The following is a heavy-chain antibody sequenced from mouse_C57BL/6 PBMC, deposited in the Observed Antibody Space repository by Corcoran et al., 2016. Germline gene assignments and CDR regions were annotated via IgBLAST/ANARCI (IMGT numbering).Heavy chain of an antibody. J-gene: IGHJ4*01. CDR2: INPNNGGT. D-gene: IGHD1-1*01. Sequence: EVQLQQSGPELVKPGASVKIPCKASGYTFTDYNMDWVKQSHGKSLEWIGDINPNNGGTIYNQKFKGKATLTVDKSSSTAYMELRSLTSEDTAVYYCARLHYYGSSYFYAMDYWGQGTSVTVSS. CDR3: ARLHYYGSSYFYAMDY. V-gene: IGHV1-18*01. CDR1: GYTFTDYN.